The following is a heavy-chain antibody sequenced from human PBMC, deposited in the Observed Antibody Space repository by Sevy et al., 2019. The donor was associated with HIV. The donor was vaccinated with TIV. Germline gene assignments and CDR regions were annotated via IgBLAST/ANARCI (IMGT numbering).Heavy chain of an antibody. CDR1: GYMFSDYN. CDR3: VREDNNAPRTLLSFDI. Sequence: PGASVKVSCKATGYMFSDYNMHWVRQAPGQGLEWMALINPNSGVTIYAQKFRGRVSLTRDTSMSTAYMELSALTSDDTAVYYCVREDNNAPRTLLSFDIWGQGTMVTVSS. J-gene: IGHJ3*02. D-gene: IGHD1-20*01. CDR2: INPNSGVT. V-gene: IGHV1-2*06.